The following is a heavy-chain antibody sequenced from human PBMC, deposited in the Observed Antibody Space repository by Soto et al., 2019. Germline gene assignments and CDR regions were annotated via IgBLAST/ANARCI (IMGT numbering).Heavy chain of an antibody. CDR1: GGSISTDHYH. V-gene: IGHV4-30-4*01. D-gene: IGHD2-21*02. CDR3: AREDDGGDRDYYGLDV. CDR2: IHYSGSI. J-gene: IGHJ6*02. Sequence: QVQLQESGPGLVRPSQTLSLTCTVSGGSISTDHYHWTWIRQAPGKGLEWIGYIHYSGSIQFNPSLQSRVSMAVDTSKNLFSLRVSSVTAADTAVYFCAREDDGGDRDYYGLDVGGQGTTVTVSS.